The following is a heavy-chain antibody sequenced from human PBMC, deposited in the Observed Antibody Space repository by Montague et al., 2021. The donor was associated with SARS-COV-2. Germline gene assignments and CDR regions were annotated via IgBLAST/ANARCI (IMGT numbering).Heavy chain of an antibody. D-gene: IGHD1-20*01. Sequence: SETLSLTCTVSGGSISNSVYYWGWIRQPPGKGLEWIGSIYYSGSTYYNPSLKSRVTISVDTSKNQFSLKLSSVTAADTAVYYCARDQGYNWNYYYYYGMDVWGQGTTVTVSS. J-gene: IGHJ6*02. V-gene: IGHV4-39*07. CDR3: ARDQGYNWNYYYYYGMDV. CDR1: GGSISNSVYY. CDR2: IYYSGST.